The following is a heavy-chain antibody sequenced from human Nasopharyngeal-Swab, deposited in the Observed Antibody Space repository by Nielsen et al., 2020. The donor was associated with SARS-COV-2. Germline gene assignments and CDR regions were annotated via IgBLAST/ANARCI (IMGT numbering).Heavy chain of an antibody. CDR2: INPILGIA. Sequence: SVKVSCKASGGTFNTHSINWVRQAPRQGLEWLVRINPILGIADNAQKFQDRVTITVDKSTSTAYMELRSLTSEDTAVYYCARIHFVVGRGYFTGLDVWGQGTSVTVSS. V-gene: IGHV1-69*02. CDR1: GGTFNTHS. CDR3: ARIHFVVGRGYFTGLDV. D-gene: IGHD2-21*01. J-gene: IGHJ6*02.